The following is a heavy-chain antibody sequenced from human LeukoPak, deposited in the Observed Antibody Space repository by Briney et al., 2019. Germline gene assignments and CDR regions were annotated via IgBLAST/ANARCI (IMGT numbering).Heavy chain of an antibody. D-gene: IGHD2-2*01. J-gene: IGHJ4*02. Sequence: SGPTLVKPTQTLTLTCTFSGFSLSTSGVGVGWIRQPPGKALEWLALIYWDDDKRYSPSLKSRLTITKDTSKNQVVLTMTNMDPVDTATYYCALPYCSSASCYWNYWGQGTLVTVSS. CDR2: IYWDDDK. CDR3: ALPYCSSASCYWNY. CDR1: GFSLSTSGVG. V-gene: IGHV2-5*02.